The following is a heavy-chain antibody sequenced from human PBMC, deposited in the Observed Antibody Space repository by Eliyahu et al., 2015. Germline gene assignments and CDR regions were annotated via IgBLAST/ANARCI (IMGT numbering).Heavy chain of an antibody. CDR2: IFSNDIK. Sequence: QVTLKESGPVLVKPTETLTLTCSVSGFSLSNVTMAVTWLRQPPGKALECLAHIFSNDIKYYSTSLESRLTISKDTSKSQVVLSMTNMDPVDSATYYCARMILGTAYYFDYWGQGARVTVSS. CDR3: ARMILGTAYYFDY. J-gene: IGHJ4*02. D-gene: IGHD7-27*01. CDR1: GFSLSNVTMA. V-gene: IGHV2-26*01.